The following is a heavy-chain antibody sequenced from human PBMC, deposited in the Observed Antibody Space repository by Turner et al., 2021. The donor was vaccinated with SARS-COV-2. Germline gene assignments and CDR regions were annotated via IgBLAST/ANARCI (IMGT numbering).Heavy chain of an antibody. CDR2: ISSSSSTT. J-gene: IGHJ4*02. Sequence: EVQLVESGGGLVQPGGSLRLSCAASGFTFSSYSMNWVRQAPGKGLEWVSYISSSSSTTYYADSVKGRFTISRDNAKHSLYLQMNSLRAEDTAVYYCARDLGSIAVANWGQGTLVTVSS. CDR3: ARDLGSIAVAN. V-gene: IGHV3-48*01. D-gene: IGHD6-19*01. CDR1: GFTFSSYS.